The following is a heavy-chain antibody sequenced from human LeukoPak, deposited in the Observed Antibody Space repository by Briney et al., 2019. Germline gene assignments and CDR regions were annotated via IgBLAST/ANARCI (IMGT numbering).Heavy chain of an antibody. D-gene: IGHD2-21*02. Sequence: GGSLRLSCATSGFTFSSYSMNWVRQAPGKGLEWVSSISSSSSYIYYADSVKGRFTISRDNAKNSLYLQMNSLRAEDTAVYYCARDPCGGDCYILNYFDYWGQGTLVTVSS. V-gene: IGHV3-21*01. CDR1: GFTFSSYS. CDR2: ISSSSSYI. J-gene: IGHJ4*02. CDR3: ARDPCGGDCYILNYFDY.